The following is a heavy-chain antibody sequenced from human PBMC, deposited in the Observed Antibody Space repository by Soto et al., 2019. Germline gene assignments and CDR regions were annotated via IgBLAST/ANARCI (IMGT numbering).Heavy chain of an antibody. CDR2: IYYSGST. V-gene: IGHV4-39*01. D-gene: IGHD3-22*01. J-gene: IGHJ4*02. CDR1: GGSISSSSYY. CDR3: ARHYYDTLGY. Sequence: SETLSLTCTVSGGSISSSSYYWGWIRQPPGKGLEWIGSIYYSGSTYYNPSLKSRVTISVDTSKNQFSLKLSSVTAADTAVHYCARHYYDTLGYWGQGTLVTVSS.